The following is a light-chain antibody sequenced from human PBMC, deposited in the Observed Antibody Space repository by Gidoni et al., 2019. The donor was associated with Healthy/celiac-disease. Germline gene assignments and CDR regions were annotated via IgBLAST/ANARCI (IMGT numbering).Light chain of an antibody. J-gene: IGKJ1*01. CDR1: QSVSSSY. V-gene: IGKV3-20*01. CDR3: QQYGSSPPT. Sequence: EIVLTQSPGTLSLSPGERATLSCSASQSVSSSYLAWYQQKPGQFSRLLIYGASSRATGIPDRFSGSGSGTDFTLTISRLEPEDFAVYYCQQYGSSPPTFGQGTKVEIK. CDR2: GAS.